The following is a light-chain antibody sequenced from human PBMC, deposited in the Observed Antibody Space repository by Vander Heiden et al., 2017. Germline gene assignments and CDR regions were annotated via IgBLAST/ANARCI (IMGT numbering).Light chain of an antibody. CDR1: SSNIGAGYD. J-gene: IGLJ2*01. V-gene: IGLV1-40*01. CDR2: GNS. CDR3: QSYDSSLSVVV. Sequence: QSVLTQPPSVSGAPGQRVHISCTGSSSNIGAGYDVHWYQQLPGTAPKLLIYGNSNRPSGVPDRFSGSKSGTSASLAITGLQAEDEADYYCQSYDSSLSVVVFGGGTKLTVL.